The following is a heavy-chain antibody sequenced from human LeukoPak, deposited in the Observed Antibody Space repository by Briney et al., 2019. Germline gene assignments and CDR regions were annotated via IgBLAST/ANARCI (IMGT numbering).Heavy chain of an antibody. CDR3: AGSRIQLWLPVGDFYYFDY. V-gene: IGHV4-34*01. CDR2: INHSGST. J-gene: IGHJ4*02. CDR1: GGSFSGYY. D-gene: IGHD5-18*01. Sequence: SETLSLTCAVYGGSFSGYYWSWIRQPPGKGLEWIGEINHSGSTNYNPSLKSRVTISVDTSKNQFSLQLSSVTAADTAVYYCAGSRIQLWLPVGDFYYFDYWGQGTLVTVSS.